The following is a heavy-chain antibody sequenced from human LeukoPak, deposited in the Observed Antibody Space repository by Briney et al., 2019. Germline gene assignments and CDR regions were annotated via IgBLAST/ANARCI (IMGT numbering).Heavy chain of an antibody. J-gene: IGHJ4*02. V-gene: IGHV4-34*01. Sequence: SETLSLTCAVYSGSFSGHYWSWIRRPPGKGLGWIGEINQSGSTNYSPSLKSRVTISVDTSKNHFSLKLSSVTAADTAVYYCARGYGSGSYFHYWGQGTLVTVSS. D-gene: IGHD3-10*01. CDR3: ARGYGSGSYFHY. CDR1: SGSFSGHY. CDR2: INQSGST.